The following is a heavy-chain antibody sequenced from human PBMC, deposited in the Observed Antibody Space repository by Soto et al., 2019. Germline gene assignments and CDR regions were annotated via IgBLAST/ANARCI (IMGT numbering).Heavy chain of an antibody. D-gene: IGHD4-4*01. J-gene: IGHJ6*02. CDR1: GFTFSSYA. CDR3: AKNRKSLNYVRKVNGLYGMDV. V-gene: IGHV3-23*01. CDR2: ISGSGGST. Sequence: GGSLRLSCAASGFTFSSYAMSWVRQAPGKGLEWVSAISGSGGSTYYADSVKGRFTISRDNSKNTLYLQMNSLRAEDTAVYYCAKNRKSLNYVRKVNGLYGMDVWGQGTTVTVSS.